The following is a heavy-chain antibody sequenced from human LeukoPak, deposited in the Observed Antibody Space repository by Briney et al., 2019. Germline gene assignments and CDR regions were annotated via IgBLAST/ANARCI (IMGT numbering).Heavy chain of an antibody. J-gene: IGHJ4*01. D-gene: IGHD3-22*01. CDR1: GGSISSYY. Sequence: SEPLSLTCTVSGGSISSYYWSWIRQPPGKGLEWIGYIYYSGSTNYNPSLKSRVTISIDTSKNQFSLKLNSVTAADTAVYYCARHWSGDSSGYYPLDYWGHGTLVTVSS. CDR2: IYYSGST. V-gene: IGHV4-59*08. CDR3: ARHWSGDSSGYYPLDY.